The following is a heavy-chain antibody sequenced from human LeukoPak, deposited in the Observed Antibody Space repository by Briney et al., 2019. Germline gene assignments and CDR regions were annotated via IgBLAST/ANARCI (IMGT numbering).Heavy chain of an antibody. Sequence: GGSLRLSCEASGFTFSNYAMHWVRQSPGKGLEWVSAISGSGGSTYYADSVKGRFTISRDNSKNTLYLQMNSLRAEDTAVYYCAKNLHYYDSSGYLNDAFDIWGQGTMVTVSS. J-gene: IGHJ3*02. CDR1: GFTFSNYA. V-gene: IGHV3-23*01. CDR2: ISGSGGST. CDR3: AKNLHYYDSSGYLNDAFDI. D-gene: IGHD3-22*01.